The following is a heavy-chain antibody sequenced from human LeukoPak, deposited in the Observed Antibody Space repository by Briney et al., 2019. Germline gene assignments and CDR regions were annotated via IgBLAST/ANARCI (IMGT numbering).Heavy chain of an antibody. D-gene: IGHD6-13*01. CDR1: GGSFSGYY. CDR3: ASLAIAAAGGSRYYYYGMDV. J-gene: IGHJ6*02. Sequence: PSETLSLTCAVYGGSFSGYYWSWIRQPPGKGLEWIGEINHSGSTNYNPSLKSRVTISVDTSKNQFSLKLSSVTAADTAVYYCASLAIAAAGGSRYYYYGMDVWGQGTTVTVSS. CDR2: INHSGST. V-gene: IGHV4-34*01.